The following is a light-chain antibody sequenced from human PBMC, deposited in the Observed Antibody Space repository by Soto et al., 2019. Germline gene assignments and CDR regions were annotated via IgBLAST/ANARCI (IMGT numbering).Light chain of an antibody. J-gene: IGKJ3*01. CDR2: RAS. CDR3: QQYNSYFFT. Sequence: DIQMTQSPSTLSASVGDRVNITCRASQSINGWLAWYQQKPGKAPKLLISRASDLQTGIPSRFSSSRSGTEFTLTISSLQTDDVATYYCQQYNSYFFTFGPGTKVDVK. V-gene: IGKV1-5*03. CDR1: QSINGW.